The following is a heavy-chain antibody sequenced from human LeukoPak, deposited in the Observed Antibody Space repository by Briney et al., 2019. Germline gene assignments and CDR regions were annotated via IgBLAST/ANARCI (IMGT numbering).Heavy chain of an antibody. CDR2: INPNSGDT. CDR1: GYTFTDSY. V-gene: IGHV1-2*02. CDR3: APGRASHATY. J-gene: IGHJ4*02. D-gene: IGHD1-26*01. Sequence: GASVKVSCKASGYTFTDSYMHWVRQAPGQGLEWMGWINPNSGDTNYAQKFQGRVTMTRDTSITTAYMELSRLRSDDTAVYFCAPGRASHATYWGQGALVTVSS.